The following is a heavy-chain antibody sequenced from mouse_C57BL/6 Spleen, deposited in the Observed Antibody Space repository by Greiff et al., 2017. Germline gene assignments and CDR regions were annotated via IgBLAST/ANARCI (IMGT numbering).Heavy chain of an antibody. CDR2: IDPSDSET. J-gene: IGHJ2*01. CDR3: ARKASYYSNYDYFDY. D-gene: IGHD2-5*01. CDR1: GYTFTSYW. V-gene: IGHV1-52*01. Sequence: QVHVKQPGAELVRPGSSVKLSCKASGYTFTSYWMHWVKQRPIQGLEWIGNIDPSDSETHYNQKFKDKATLTVDKSSSTAYMQLSSLTSEDSAVYYCARKASYYSNYDYFDYWGQGTTLTVSS.